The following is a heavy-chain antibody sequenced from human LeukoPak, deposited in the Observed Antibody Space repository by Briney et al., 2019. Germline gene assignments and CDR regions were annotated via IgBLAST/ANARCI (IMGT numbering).Heavy chain of an antibody. Sequence: SETLSLTCAVYGGSFSGYYWSWIRQPPGKGLEWIGEINHSGSTNYNPSLKSRVTISVDTSKNQFSLKLSSVTAADTAVYYCARHPQYCTNGVCYRVSNWFDPWGQGTLVTVSS. V-gene: IGHV4-34*01. J-gene: IGHJ5*02. CDR3: ARHPQYCTNGVCYRVSNWFDP. CDR1: GGSFSGYY. CDR2: INHSGST. D-gene: IGHD2-8*01.